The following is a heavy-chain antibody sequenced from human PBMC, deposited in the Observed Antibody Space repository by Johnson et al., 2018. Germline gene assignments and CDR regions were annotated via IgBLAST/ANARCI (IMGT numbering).Heavy chain of an antibody. CDR1: GFTFSSYA. CDR3: AKSGLYGGNSGTFDI. CDR2: ISGSGGST. Sequence: VQLVESGGGLVQPGGSLRLSCAASGFTFSSYAMSWVRQAPGKGLEWVSAISGSGGSTYYADSVKGRFTISRTNSKNPRYLTMRSLRAEGTAVYYCAKSGLYGGNSGTFDIWGQGTMVTVSS. V-gene: IGHV3-23*04. D-gene: IGHD4-23*01. J-gene: IGHJ3*02.